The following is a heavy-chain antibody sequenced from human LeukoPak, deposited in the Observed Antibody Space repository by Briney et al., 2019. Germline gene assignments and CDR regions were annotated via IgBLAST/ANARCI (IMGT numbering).Heavy chain of an antibody. CDR1: SGSISSGNSY. D-gene: IGHD4/OR15-4a*01. CDR2: IYTSGST. CDR3: ARHPMRVLSGRGYYYYYYMDV. J-gene: IGHJ6*03. V-gene: IGHV4-61*09. Sequence: PSETLSLTCTVSSGSISSGNSYWSWIRQPAGKGLEWIGHIYTSGSTNYNPSLKSRVTISVDTSKNQFSLKLSSVTAADTAVYYCARHPMRVLSGRGYYYYYYMDVWGKGTTVTVSS.